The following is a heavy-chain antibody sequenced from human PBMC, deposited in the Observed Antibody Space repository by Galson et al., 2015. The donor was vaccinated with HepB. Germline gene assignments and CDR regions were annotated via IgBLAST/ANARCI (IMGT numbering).Heavy chain of an antibody. J-gene: IGHJ5*02. CDR2: INPNSGGT. Sequence: SVKVSCKASGYTFTGYYMHWVRQAPGQGLEWMGRINPNSGGTNYAQKFQGRVTMTRDTSISTAYMELSRLRSDDTAVYYCARDYAAGWGNGWGWFDPWGQGTLVTVSS. V-gene: IGHV1-2*06. D-gene: IGHD6-25*01. CDR3: ARDYAAGWGNGWGWFDP. CDR1: GYTFTGYY.